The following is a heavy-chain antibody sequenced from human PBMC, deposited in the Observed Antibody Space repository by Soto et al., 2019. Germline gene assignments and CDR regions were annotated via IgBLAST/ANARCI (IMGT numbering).Heavy chain of an antibody. CDR1: GFSFRNAW. Sequence: PGGSLRLSCAASGFSFRNAWMSWVRQAPGKGLEWVGHIKSQGDGGTRDYDAPVKGRFTISRDDSKNTLFLQMNSLKNEDTAVYFCTTDLQAYCDGTTCYAGNYYYDDMDVWGQGTTVTVSS. V-gene: IGHV3-15*01. D-gene: IGHD2-2*01. CDR2: IKSQGDGGTR. J-gene: IGHJ6*02. CDR3: TTDLQAYCDGTTCYAGNYYYDDMDV.